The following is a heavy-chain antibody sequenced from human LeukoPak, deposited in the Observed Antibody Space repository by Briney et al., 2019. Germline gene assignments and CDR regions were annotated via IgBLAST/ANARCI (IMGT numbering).Heavy chain of an antibody. V-gene: IGHV4-34*01. Sequence: SETLSLTCAVYGGSFSGYYWSWIRQPPGKGLEWIGGINHSGSTNYNPSLKSRVTISVDTSKNQFSLKLSSVTAADTAVYYWARLYTSGIKYYYWGQGTLVTVSS. CDR3: ARLYTSGIKYYY. J-gene: IGHJ4*02. CDR2: INHSGST. CDR1: GGSFSGYY. D-gene: IGHD2/OR15-2a*01.